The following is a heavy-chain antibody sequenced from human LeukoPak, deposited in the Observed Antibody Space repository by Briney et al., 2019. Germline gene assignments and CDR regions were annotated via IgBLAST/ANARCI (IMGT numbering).Heavy chain of an antibody. D-gene: IGHD1-14*01. CDR2: MNPNSGNT. J-gene: IGHJ4*02. Sequence: GASVKVSCKASGGTFSSYAINWVRQASGQGLEWMGWMNPNSGNTGYAQKFQGRVTMTRNTSISTAYMELSSLRSEDTAVYYCARGRRLTGYWGQGTLVTVSS. CDR3: ARGRRLTGY. V-gene: IGHV1-8*02. CDR1: GGTFSSYA.